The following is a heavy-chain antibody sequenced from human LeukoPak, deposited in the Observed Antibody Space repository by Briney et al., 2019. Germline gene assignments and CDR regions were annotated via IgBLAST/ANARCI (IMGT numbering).Heavy chain of an antibody. V-gene: IGHV1-18*01. D-gene: IGHD1-26*01. CDR2: ISAYNGNT. CDR3: ARCSGSYCHFDY. Sequence: ASVKVSCKASGYTFTSYGISWVRQAPGQGLEWVGWISAYNGNTHYAQNLQGRMTVTTDTSTSTAYMELRSLRSDDTALYYCARCSGSYCHFDYWGQGTLVTVSS. J-gene: IGHJ4*02. CDR1: GYTFTSYG.